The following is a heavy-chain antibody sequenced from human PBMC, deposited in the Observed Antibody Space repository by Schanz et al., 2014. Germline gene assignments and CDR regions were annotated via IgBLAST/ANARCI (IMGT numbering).Heavy chain of an antibody. CDR2: INPYDDTI. V-gene: IGHV1-46*01. Sequence: QVQLVQSGAEVKQPGASVKVSCKASGYIFGSHGMTWVRQAPGQGLEWMGLINPYDDTIDYAKKFQGRFTMTRDTSTTTVYMELSSLRSDDTAMYYCVTEKRMESGTWAKAFDIWGQGTWVTVSS. J-gene: IGHJ3*02. D-gene: IGHD3-3*01. CDR1: GYIFGSHG. CDR3: VTEKRMESGTWAKAFDI.